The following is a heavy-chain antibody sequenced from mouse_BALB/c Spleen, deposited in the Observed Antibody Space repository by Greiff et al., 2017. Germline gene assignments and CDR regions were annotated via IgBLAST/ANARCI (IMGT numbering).Heavy chain of an antibody. V-gene: IGHV3-2*02. J-gene: IGHJ4*01. D-gene: IGHD2-4*01. CDR2: ISYSGST. Sequence: VQLKESGPGLVKPSQSLSLTCTVTGYSITSDYAWNWIRQFPGNKLEWMGYISYSGSTSYNPSLKSRISITRDTSKNQFFLQLNSVTTEDTATYYCARSSIYYDYDYAMDYWGQGTSVTVSS. CDR3: ARSSIYYDYDYAMDY. CDR1: GYSITSDYA.